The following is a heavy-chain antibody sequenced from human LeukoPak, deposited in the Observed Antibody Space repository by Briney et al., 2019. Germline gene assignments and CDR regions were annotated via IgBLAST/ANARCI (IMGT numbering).Heavy chain of an antibody. CDR2: ISWNSGSI. J-gene: IGHJ4*02. CDR1: GFTFDDYA. Sequence: GRSLRLSCAASGFTFDDYAMHWVRQAPGKGLEWGSGISWNSGSIGYADSVKGRFTISRDNAKNSLYLQMNSLRAEDTALYYCAKGYYDSSGTDYWGQGTLVTVSS. V-gene: IGHV3-9*01. D-gene: IGHD3-22*01. CDR3: AKGYYDSSGTDY.